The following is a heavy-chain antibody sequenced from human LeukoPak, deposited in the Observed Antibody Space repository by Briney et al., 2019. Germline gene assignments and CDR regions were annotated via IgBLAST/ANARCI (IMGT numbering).Heavy chain of an antibody. CDR1: GGSFSGYY. Sequence: SETLSLTCAVYGGSFSGYYWGWIRQPPGKGLEWIGEINHSGSTNYNPSLKSRVTISVDTSKNQFSLKLSSATAADTAVYYCARAYYGSGIYYIQPCFDYWGQGTLVTVSS. CDR3: ARAYYGSGIYYIQPCFDY. J-gene: IGHJ4*02. D-gene: IGHD3-10*01. V-gene: IGHV4-34*01. CDR2: INHSGST.